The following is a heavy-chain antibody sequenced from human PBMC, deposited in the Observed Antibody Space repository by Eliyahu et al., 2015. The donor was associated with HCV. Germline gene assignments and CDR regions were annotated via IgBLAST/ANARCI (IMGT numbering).Heavy chain of an antibody. D-gene: IGHD6-13*01. CDR1: GYTFTSYD. Sequence: QVQLVQPGAEVKKPGASVKVSCKASGYTFTSYDINWVRQATGQGLEWMGWMNPNSGNTGYAQKFQGRVTMTRNTSISTAFMELTSLRSEDTAVYYCASGADYSNWYRLDIWGQGTMVTVSS. V-gene: IGHV1-8*01. CDR3: ASGADYSNWYRLDI. J-gene: IGHJ3*02. CDR2: MNPNSGNT.